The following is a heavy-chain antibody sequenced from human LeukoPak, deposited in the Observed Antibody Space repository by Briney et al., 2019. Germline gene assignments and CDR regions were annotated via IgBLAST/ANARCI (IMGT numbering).Heavy chain of an antibody. CDR1: GYTFTSYG. J-gene: IGHJ4*02. CDR3: ARDPLNIRSSGYYGY. CDR2: ISAYNGNT. D-gene: IGHD3-22*01. V-gene: IGHV1-18*01. Sequence: ASVKVSCKASGYTFTSYGISWVRQAPGQGLEWMGWISAYNGNTNYAQKLQGRVTMTTDTSTSTAYMELRSLRSDDTAVYYCARDPLNIRSSGYYGYWGQGTLVTVSS.